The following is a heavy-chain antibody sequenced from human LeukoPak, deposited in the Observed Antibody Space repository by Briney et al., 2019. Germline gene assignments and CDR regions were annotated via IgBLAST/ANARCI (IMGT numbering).Heavy chain of an antibody. D-gene: IGHD1-1*01. CDR2: ISSSGSTI. Sequence: GGSLRLSCAASGFTFSSYEMNWIRQAPGKGLEWVSYISSSGSTIYYADSVKGRFTISRDNAKNSLYLQMNSLRAEDTAVYYCAREASTGYYYYYGMDAWGQGTTVTVSS. CDR1: GFTFSSYE. J-gene: IGHJ6*02. CDR3: AREASTGYYYYYGMDA. V-gene: IGHV3-48*03.